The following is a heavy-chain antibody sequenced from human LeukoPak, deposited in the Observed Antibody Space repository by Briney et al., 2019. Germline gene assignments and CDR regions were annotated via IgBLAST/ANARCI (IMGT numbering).Heavy chain of an antibody. CDR3: ARDTVFGVIIGPRMDV. J-gene: IGHJ6*02. D-gene: IGHD3-3*01. CDR2: ISSSSSYI. CDR1: GFTFSSYN. V-gene: IGHV3-21*01. Sequence: AGGSLRLSCAASGFTFSSYNMNWVRQAPGKGLEWVSSISSSSSYIYYADSLKGRFTISRDNAKNSLYLQMNSLRAEDTAIYYCARDTVFGVIIGPRMDVWGQGTTVTVSS.